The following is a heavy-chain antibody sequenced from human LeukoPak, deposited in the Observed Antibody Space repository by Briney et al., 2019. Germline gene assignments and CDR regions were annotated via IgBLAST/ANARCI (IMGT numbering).Heavy chain of an antibody. CDR3: ARALDILTGYYLRFNDAFDI. CDR2: INPSGGST. J-gene: IGHJ3*02. Sequence: ASVKASCKASGYTFTSYYMHWVRQAPGQGLEWMGIINPSGGSTSYAQKFQGRVTMTRDMSTSTVYMELSSLRSEDTAVYYCARALDILTGYYLRFNDAFDIWGQGTMVTVSS. V-gene: IGHV1-46*01. CDR1: GYTFTSYY. D-gene: IGHD3-9*01.